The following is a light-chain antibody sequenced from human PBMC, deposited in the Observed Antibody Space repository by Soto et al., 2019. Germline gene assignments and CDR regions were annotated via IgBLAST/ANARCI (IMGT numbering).Light chain of an antibody. Sequence: DIQMTQSPSSVSASVGDRVTITCRASQRISSWLAWYQQKPGKAPKLLIYAASTLQSGVPSRFSGSGFGTDFTLTISSLQPEDFATYYCQQSNSFPWTFGQGTKVDIK. CDR3: QQSNSFPWT. CDR1: QRISSW. J-gene: IGKJ1*01. CDR2: AAS. V-gene: IGKV1-12*01.